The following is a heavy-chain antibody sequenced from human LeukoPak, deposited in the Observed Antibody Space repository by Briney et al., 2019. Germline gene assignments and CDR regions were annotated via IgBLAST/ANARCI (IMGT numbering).Heavy chain of an antibody. CDR1: GFTFSDYA. CDR2: ISKDGSDK. CDR3: ARDYWWNYDY. D-gene: IGHD1-7*01. V-gene: IGHV3-30-3*01. Sequence: AGGSLRLSCAASGFTFSDYAMHWVRQAPGKGLEWVAVISKDGSDKYYPGSVRGRFTISRDNSKNTIYLQMDSLRAGDTAIYYCARDYWWNYDYWGQGTLVTVSS. J-gene: IGHJ4*02.